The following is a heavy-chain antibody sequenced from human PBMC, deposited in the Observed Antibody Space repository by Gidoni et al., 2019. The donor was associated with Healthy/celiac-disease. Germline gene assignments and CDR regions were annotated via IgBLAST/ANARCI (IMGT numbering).Heavy chain of an antibody. CDR3: ARSRGLRFLEWFSYACDI. Sequence: EVQLVQSVAEVKKPGESLKISFKGYVSSFTTYWICLVRHMPGKGLEWMGIIYPGDSDTRYSPSFKGKVTISADKSISTAYLQWSSLKASDTAMYYCARSRGLRFLEWFSYACDIWGQGTMVTVSS. CDR2: IYPGDSDT. V-gene: IGHV5-51*01. CDR1: VSSFTTYW. J-gene: IGHJ3*02. D-gene: IGHD3-3*01.